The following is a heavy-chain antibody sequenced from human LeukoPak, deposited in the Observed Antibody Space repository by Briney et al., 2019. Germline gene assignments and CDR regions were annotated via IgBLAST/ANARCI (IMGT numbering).Heavy chain of an antibody. Sequence: GGSLRLSCAASGFTFSSYSMNWVRQAPGKGLEWVSYIISSSSTIYYADSVKGRFTISRDNAKNSLYLQMNSLRAEDTAVYYCARDGITIFGVVINYYYYYMDVWGKGTTVTVSS. CDR2: IISSSSTI. CDR3: ARDGITIFGVVINYYYYYMDV. J-gene: IGHJ6*03. D-gene: IGHD3-3*01. V-gene: IGHV3-48*01. CDR1: GFTFSSYS.